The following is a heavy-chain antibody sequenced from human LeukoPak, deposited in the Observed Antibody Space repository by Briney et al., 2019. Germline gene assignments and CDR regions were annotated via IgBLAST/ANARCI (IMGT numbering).Heavy chain of an antibody. J-gene: IGHJ3*02. CDR2: INTNTGNP. D-gene: IGHD3-22*01. CDR3: ARDLTYYYDSSGYPDENDAFDI. Sequence: ASVKVSCKASGYTFTSYAMNWVRQAPGQGLEWMGWINTNTGNPTYAQGFTGRFVFSLDTSVSTAYLQISSLKAEDTAVYYCARDLTYYYDSSGYPDENDAFDIWGQGTMVTVSS. V-gene: IGHV7-4-1*02. CDR1: GYTFTSYA.